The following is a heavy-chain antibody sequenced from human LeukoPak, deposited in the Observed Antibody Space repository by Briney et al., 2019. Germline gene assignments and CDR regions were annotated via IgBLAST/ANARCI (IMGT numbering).Heavy chain of an antibody. Sequence: ASVKVSCKASGYTFTSYDINWVRQATGQGLEWMGWMNPNSGNTGYAQKFQGGVTMTRNTSISTAYMELSSLRSEDTAVYYCARGLRIAVGDTLLVLWGQGTLVTVSS. CDR3: ARGLRIAVGDTLLVL. D-gene: IGHD6-19*01. CDR1: GYTFTSYD. V-gene: IGHV1-8*01. CDR2: MNPNSGNT. J-gene: IGHJ4*02.